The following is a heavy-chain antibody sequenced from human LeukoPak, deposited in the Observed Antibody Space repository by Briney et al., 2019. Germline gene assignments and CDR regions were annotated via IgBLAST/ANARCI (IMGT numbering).Heavy chain of an antibody. CDR2: IYYSGST. J-gene: IGHJ4*02. V-gene: IGHV4-39*01. Sequence: SETLSLTCTVSGGSISSSSYYWGWIRQPPGKGLEWIGSIYYSGSTYYNPSLKSRVTISVDTSKNQFSLKLSSVTAADTAVYYCARLTALFGVISDYWGQGTLVTVSS. CDR1: GGSISSSSYY. D-gene: IGHD3-3*01. CDR3: ARLTALFGVISDY.